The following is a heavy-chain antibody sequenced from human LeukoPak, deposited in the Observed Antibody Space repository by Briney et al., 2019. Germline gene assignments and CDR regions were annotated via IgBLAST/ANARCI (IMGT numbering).Heavy chain of an antibody. CDR2: IIGSGGNT. D-gene: IGHD2-21*02. Sequence: GGSLRLSCAASRFSFSSYALSWVRQAPGKGLEWVSVIIGSGGNTYYADSAKGRFTISRDNSKNTLYLQMNSLRAEDTAVYYCAEAYCGGDCSLPSDYWGQGTLVTVSS. V-gene: IGHV3-23*01. CDR1: RFSFSSYA. CDR3: AEAYCGGDCSLPSDY. J-gene: IGHJ4*02.